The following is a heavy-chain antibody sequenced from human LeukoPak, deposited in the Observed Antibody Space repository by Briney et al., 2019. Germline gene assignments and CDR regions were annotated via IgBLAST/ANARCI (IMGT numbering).Heavy chain of an antibody. V-gene: IGHV3-21*01. CDR1: EFSVGSNY. CDR3: ARSPAGANYYLDV. J-gene: IGHJ6*03. D-gene: IGHD1-14*01. CDR2: ISSSSSYI. Sequence: GGSLRLSCAASEFSVGSNYMTWVRQAPGKGLEWVSSISSSSSYIYYADSVKGRFTISRDNAKNSLSLQMNSLRAEDTAVYYCARSPAGANYYLDVWGKGTTVTISS.